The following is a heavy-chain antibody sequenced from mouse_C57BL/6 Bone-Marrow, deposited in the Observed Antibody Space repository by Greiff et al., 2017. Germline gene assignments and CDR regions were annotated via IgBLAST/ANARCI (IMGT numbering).Heavy chain of an antibody. CDR3: AKEGYYGSLWYFDV. Sequence: VKVVESGPGLVQPSQSLSITCTVSGFSLTSYGVHWVRQSPGKGLEWLGVIWRGGSTDYNAAFMSRLSITKDNSKSQVFFKMNSLQADDTAIYYVAKEGYYGSLWYFDVWGTGTTVTVSS. V-gene: IGHV2-5*01. D-gene: IGHD1-1*01. CDR1: GFSLTSYG. CDR2: IWRGGST. J-gene: IGHJ1*03.